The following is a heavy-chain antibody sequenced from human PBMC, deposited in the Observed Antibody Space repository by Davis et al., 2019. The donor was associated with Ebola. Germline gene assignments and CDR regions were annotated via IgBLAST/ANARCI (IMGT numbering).Heavy chain of an antibody. D-gene: IGHD4-17*01. CDR2: IRSKANSYTT. V-gene: IGHV3-72*01. J-gene: IGHJ4*02. Sequence: GGSLRLSCAASGFTFSDHYMDWVRQALGKGLEWVGRIRSKANSYTTEYAASVKGRFTISRDDSKNTAYLQMNSLKTEDTAVYYCTTTTVTTDYWGQGTLVTVSS. CDR1: GFTFSDHY. CDR3: TTTTVTTDY.